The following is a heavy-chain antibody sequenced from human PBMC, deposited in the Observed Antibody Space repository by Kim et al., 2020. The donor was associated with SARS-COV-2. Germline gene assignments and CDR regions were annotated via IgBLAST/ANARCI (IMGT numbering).Heavy chain of an antibody. CDR3: ASEKLGSWDAFDI. J-gene: IGHJ3*02. CDR1: GYTFTSYA. Sequence: ASVKVSCKASGYTFTSYAMHWVRQAPGQRLEWMGWINAGNGNTKYSRKFQGRVTITRDTSASTAYMELSSLRSEDTAVYYCASEKLGSWDAFDIWGQGTM. D-gene: IGHD1-7*01. CDR2: INAGNGNT. V-gene: IGHV1-3*01.